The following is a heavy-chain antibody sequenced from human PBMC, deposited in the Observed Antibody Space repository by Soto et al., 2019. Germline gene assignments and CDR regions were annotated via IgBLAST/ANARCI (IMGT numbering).Heavy chain of an antibody. D-gene: IGHD6-13*01. CDR3: ARGVTNSWYYFDY. Sequence: QLQLQESGPGLVKPLETLSLTCTVSGGSISSSTYYWGWIRQPPGKGLDWIGHLYYSGNTYYAPSLKSRVTISVDSSKNQFSLKLNSVTAADTAVYYCARGVTNSWYYFDYWGQGTLVTVSS. V-gene: IGHV4-39*01. CDR2: LYYSGNT. J-gene: IGHJ4*02. CDR1: GGSISSSTYY.